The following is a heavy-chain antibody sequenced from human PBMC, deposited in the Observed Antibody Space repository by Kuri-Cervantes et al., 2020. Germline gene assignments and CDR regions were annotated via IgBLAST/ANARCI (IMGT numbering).Heavy chain of an antibody. CDR3: ARGPSRYFDL. Sequence: GESLKISCAASGFTFSSYSMNWVRQAPGKGLEWVSYISSSGGTIYYADSVKGRFTISRDNAKNSLYLQMNSLRAEDTAVYYCARGPSRYFDLWGRGTLVTVSS. CDR2: ISSSGGTI. V-gene: IGHV3-48*04. J-gene: IGHJ2*01. CDR1: GFTFSSYS.